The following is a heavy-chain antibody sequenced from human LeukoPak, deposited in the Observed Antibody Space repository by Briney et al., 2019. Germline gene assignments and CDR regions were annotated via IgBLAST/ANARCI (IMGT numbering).Heavy chain of an antibody. Sequence: PGGFLRLPCAASGFPFRKPWMNPVPPAPGKGLEWVCRFKSKTDGGTTDYAAPVKGRFTISRDDSKNTLYLQMNSLKTEDTAVYYCTTVRLRYFDWLPYWGQGTLVTVSS. CDR2: FKSKTDGGTT. D-gene: IGHD3-9*01. V-gene: IGHV3-15*01. CDR1: GFPFRKPW. J-gene: IGHJ4*02. CDR3: TTVRLRYFDWLPY.